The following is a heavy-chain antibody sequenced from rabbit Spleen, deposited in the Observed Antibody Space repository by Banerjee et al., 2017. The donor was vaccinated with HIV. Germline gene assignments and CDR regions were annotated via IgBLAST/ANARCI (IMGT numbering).Heavy chain of an antibody. CDR2: IELGSSGFT. CDR1: GVSFSGSSS. CDR3: ARDTSSSFSSYGMDL. D-gene: IGHD1-1*01. Sequence: QEQLVESGGGLVKPGASLTLTCIASGVSFSGSSSTCWVRQAPGKGLEWIACIELGSSGFTYFASWAKGRFTISKTSSTTVTLHMTSLTAADTATYFCARDTSSSFSSYGMDLWGPGTLVTVS. V-gene: IGHV1S45*01. J-gene: IGHJ6*01.